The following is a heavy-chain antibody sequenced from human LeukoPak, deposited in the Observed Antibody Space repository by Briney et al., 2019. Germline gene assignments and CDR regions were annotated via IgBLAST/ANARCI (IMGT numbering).Heavy chain of an antibody. CDR2: VYNSGNT. J-gene: IGHJ4*02. V-gene: IGHV4-59*01. Sequence: SETLSLTCTVSGDSISSSYWSWIRQPPGEGLEWVGYVYNSGNTRYNPSLKNRVTISADTSKNQFSLKLSSVTAADTAVYYCARAGGGRPFDYWGQGTLVTVSS. D-gene: IGHD3-10*01. CDR1: GDSISSSY. CDR3: ARAGGGRPFDY.